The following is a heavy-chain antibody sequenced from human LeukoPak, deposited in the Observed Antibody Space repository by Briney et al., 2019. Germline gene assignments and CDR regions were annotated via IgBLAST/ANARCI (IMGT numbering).Heavy chain of an antibody. V-gene: IGHV1-24*01. D-gene: IGHD6-19*01. CDR2: FDPEDGET. Sequence: SVKVSCKVSGYTLTELSMHWVRQAPGTGLEWMGGFDPEDGETIYEQKFEARVTMTEDTSTDTAYMELSSLRYEDTAVYYCATGGSGWYDWFDPWGQGTLVTVSS. CDR3: ATGGSGWYDWFDP. J-gene: IGHJ5*02. CDR1: GYTLTELS.